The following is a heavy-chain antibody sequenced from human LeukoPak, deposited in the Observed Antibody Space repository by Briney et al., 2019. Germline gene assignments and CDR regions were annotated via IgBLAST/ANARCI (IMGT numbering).Heavy chain of an antibody. CDR2: TYYRSQWYN. V-gene: IGHV6-1*01. J-gene: IGHJ3*01. Sequence: SQTLSLTCAISGDSVSNNDGAWHWIRQSPSRGLEWLGRTYYRSQWYNDYARSVMSRISVDPDTSKNQFSLQLGSVTPDDTAVYYCAGGYAFDVWGQGTTVIVSS. CDR1: GDSVSNNDGA. CDR3: AGGYAFDV.